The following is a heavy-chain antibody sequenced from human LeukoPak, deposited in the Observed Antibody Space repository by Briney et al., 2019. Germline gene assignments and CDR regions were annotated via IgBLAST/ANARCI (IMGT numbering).Heavy chain of an antibody. CDR3: AKDREAGRHYYFDY. CDR2: IKQDGSES. V-gene: IGHV3-7*03. J-gene: IGHJ4*02. Sequence: GGSLRLSCAASGSTFSSHWMDWVRQAPGKGLEWVANIKQDGSESYYLDSVKGRFTISRDNAKSSLYLQMNSLRAEDTAVYYCAKDREAGRHYYFDYWGQGTLVTVSS. D-gene: IGHD1-26*01. CDR1: GSTFSSHW.